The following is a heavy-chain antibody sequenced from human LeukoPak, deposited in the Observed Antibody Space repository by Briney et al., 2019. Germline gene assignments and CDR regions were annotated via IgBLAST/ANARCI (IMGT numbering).Heavy chain of an antibody. D-gene: IGHD1-26*01. CDR1: GYTFTGYY. V-gene: IGHV1-2*02. J-gene: IGHJ4*02. Sequence: GASVKVSCKASGYTFTGYYMHWVRQAPGQGLEGMGWINPNSGGTNYAQKFQGRVTMTRDTSISTAYMELSRLRSDDTAVYYCARDIGSFSPGNFDYWGQGTLVTVSS. CDR2: INPNSGGT. CDR3: ARDIGSFSPGNFDY.